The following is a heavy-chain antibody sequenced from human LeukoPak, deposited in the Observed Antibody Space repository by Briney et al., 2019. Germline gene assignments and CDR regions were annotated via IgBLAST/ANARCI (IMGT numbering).Heavy chain of an antibody. CDR1: GFTFSSYS. V-gene: IGHV3-21*01. Sequence: KPGGSLRLSCAASGFTFSSYSMNWVRQAPGKGLEWVSSISSSSSYIYYADSVKGRFTISRDNAKNSLYLQMNSLRAEDTAVYYCAGATYGDPYYFDYWGRGTLVTVSS. CDR2: ISSSSSYI. CDR3: AGATYGDPYYFDY. J-gene: IGHJ4*02. D-gene: IGHD4-17*01.